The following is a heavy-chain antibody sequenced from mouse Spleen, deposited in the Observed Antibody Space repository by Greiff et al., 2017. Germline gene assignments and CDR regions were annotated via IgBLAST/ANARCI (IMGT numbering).Heavy chain of an antibody. CDR3: ARQGGSSFDY. CDR2: ISGGGSYT. V-gene: IGHV5-9-2*01. J-gene: IGHJ2*01. Sequence: EVNVVESGGGLVKPGGSLKLSCAASGFTFSSYGMSWVRQTPEKRLEWVATISGGGSYTYYPDSVKGRFTISRDNAKINLYLQMSSLRSEDTALYYCARQGGSSFDYWGQGTTLTVSS. CDR1: GFTFSSYG. D-gene: IGHD1-1*01.